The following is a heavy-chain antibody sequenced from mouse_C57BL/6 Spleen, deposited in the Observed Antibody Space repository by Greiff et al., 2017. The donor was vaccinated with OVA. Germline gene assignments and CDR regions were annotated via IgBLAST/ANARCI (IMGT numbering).Heavy chain of an antibody. CDR3: TTDSNYVGAY. D-gene: IGHD2-5*01. J-gene: IGHJ3*01. CDR2: IDPENGDT. V-gene: IGHV14-4*01. Sequence: VQLQQSGAELVRPGASVKLSCTASGFNIKDDYMHWVKQRPEQGLEWIGWIDPENGDTEYASKFQGKATITADTSSNTAYLQLSSLTSEDTAVYYCTTDSNYVGAYWGQGTLVTVSA. CDR1: GFNIKDDY.